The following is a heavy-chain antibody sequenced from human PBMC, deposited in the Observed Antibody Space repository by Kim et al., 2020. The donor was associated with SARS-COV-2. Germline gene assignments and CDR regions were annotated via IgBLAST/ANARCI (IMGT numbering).Heavy chain of an antibody. CDR3: ASSLGVVVPAAQLDY. Sequence: GGSLRLSCAASGFTFSSYGMHWVRQAPGKGLEWVAVIWYDGSNKYYADSVKGRFTISRDNSKNTLYLQMNSLRAEDTAVYYCASSLGVVVPAAQLDYWGQGTLVTVSS. CDR1: GFTFSSYG. J-gene: IGHJ4*02. D-gene: IGHD2-2*01. V-gene: IGHV3-33*01. CDR2: IWYDGSNK.